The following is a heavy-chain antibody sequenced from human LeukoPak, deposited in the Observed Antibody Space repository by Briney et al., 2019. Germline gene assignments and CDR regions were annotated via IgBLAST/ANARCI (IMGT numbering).Heavy chain of an antibody. J-gene: IGHJ3*02. CDR2: INHSGST. CDR1: GGSFSGYY. D-gene: IGHD6-13*01. V-gene: IGHV4-34*01. Sequence: SETLSLTCAVYGGSFSGYYWSWIRQPPGKGLEWIGEINHSGSTNYNPSLKSRVTISVDTSKNQFSLKLSSVTAADTAVYYCARAMQQLGQPHDAFDIWGQGTMVTVSS. CDR3: ARAMQQLGQPHDAFDI.